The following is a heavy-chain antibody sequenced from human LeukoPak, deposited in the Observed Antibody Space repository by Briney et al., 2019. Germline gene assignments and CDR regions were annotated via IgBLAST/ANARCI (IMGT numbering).Heavy chain of an antibody. CDR1: GFTFSLYR. CDR3: ARESSAFDI. D-gene: IGHD1-7*01. J-gene: IGHJ3*02. Sequence: PGGSLRLSCAASGFTFSLYRMHWVRQAPGKGLESVAVMSYDGSNKYSADSVKGRFTISRDNSKNTLYLQMNSLRAEDTAVYYCARESSAFDIWGQGTVVTVSS. CDR2: MSYDGSNK. V-gene: IGHV3-30*03.